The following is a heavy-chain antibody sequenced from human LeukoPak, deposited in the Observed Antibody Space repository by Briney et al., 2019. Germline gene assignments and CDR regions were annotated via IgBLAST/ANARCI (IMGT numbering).Heavy chain of an antibody. D-gene: IGHD3-22*01. CDR2: IIPILGIA. CDR3: ARVADYYDSRGRDY. Sequence: GASVKVSCKASGYTFISYGISWVRQAPGQGLEWMGRIIPILGIANYAQKFQGRVTITADKSTSTAYMELSSLRSEDTAVYYCARVADYYDSRGRDYWGQGTLVTVSS. J-gene: IGHJ4*02. V-gene: IGHV1-69*04. CDR1: GYTFISYG.